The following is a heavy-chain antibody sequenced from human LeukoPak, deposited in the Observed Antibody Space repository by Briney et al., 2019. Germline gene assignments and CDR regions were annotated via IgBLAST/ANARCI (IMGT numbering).Heavy chain of an antibody. D-gene: IGHD1-26*01. Sequence: ASVNVSCKASGYTFTSYYIHWVRHAPGQGLEWMGIINPSGGSTSYAQKFQGRVTMTRDTSTSTVYMELSSLRSEDTAVYYCARDRYSGSYYSHAFDIWGQGTMVTVSS. CDR1: GYTFTSYY. CDR3: ARDRYSGSYYSHAFDI. J-gene: IGHJ3*02. CDR2: INPSGGST. V-gene: IGHV1-46*01.